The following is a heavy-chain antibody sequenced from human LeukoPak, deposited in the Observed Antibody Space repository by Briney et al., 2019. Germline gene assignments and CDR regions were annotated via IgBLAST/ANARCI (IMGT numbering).Heavy chain of an antibody. CDR2: INHSGST. CDR1: GGSFSGYY. Sequence: PSETLSLTCAVYGGSFSGYYWSWIRQPPGKGLEWIGEINHSGSTNYNPSLKSRVTISVDTSKNQFSLKLSSVTAADTAVYYCARSTRWYSSSWYYFWGQGTLVTVSS. J-gene: IGHJ4*02. V-gene: IGHV4-34*01. D-gene: IGHD6-13*01. CDR3: ARSTRWYSSSWYYF.